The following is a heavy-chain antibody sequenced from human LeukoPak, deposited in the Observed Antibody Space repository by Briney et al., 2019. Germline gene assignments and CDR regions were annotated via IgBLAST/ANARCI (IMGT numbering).Heavy chain of an antibody. D-gene: IGHD3-9*01. J-gene: IGHJ4*02. V-gene: IGHV3-66*01. CDR1: GFTVSSNY. CDR3: ARDGAVLTGYYDY. Sequence: PGGSLRLSCAASGFTVSSNYLSWVRQAPGKGLEWVSTIYSGGSTYYADSVTGRFTISRDNSKNTLYLQMNSLRAEDTAVYYCARDGAVLTGYYDYRGQGTLVTVSS. CDR2: IYSGGST.